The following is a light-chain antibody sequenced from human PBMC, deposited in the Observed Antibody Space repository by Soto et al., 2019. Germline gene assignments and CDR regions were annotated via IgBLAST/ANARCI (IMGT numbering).Light chain of an antibody. CDR1: QSVKTF. CDR2: DTS. J-gene: IGKJ5*01. Sequence: EIVLTHSPATLSLSPVERATLSFSASQSVKTFLVWYQQKPGQAPRLLIYDTSIRASGIPARFSGSGSGTDFTLTISSLDPEDFAVYYCQQRSNRPLTFGQGTRLEIK. V-gene: IGKV3-11*01. CDR3: QQRSNRPLT.